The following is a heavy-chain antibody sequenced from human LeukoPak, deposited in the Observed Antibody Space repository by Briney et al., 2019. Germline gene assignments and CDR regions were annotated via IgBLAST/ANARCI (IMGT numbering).Heavy chain of an antibody. J-gene: IGHJ6*03. V-gene: IGHV1-2*02. Sequence: GASVKVSCKASGYTFTGYYMHWVRQAPGQGLEWMGWINPNSGGTNYAQKFQGRVTMTRDTSISSAYMELSRLRSDDTAVYYCARDGDGSSWSYYYYYMDVWGKGTTVTVSS. CDR2: INPNSGGT. CDR3: ARDGDGSSWSYYYYYMDV. D-gene: IGHD6-13*01. CDR1: GYTFTGYY.